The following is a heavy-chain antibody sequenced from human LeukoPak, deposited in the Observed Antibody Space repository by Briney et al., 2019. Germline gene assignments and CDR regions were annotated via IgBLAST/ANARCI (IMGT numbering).Heavy chain of an antibody. Sequence: GGSLRLSCAASGFTFSSYWMHWVRQAPGKGPEWVSGISASGGATSYADSVRGRFTIFRDNSKNTLYLQMNSLRAEDTAVYYCAKGVVGSGIDYWGQGTLVTVSS. V-gene: IGHV3-23*01. CDR1: GFTFSSYW. CDR3: AKGVVGSGIDY. J-gene: IGHJ4*02. CDR2: ISASGGAT. D-gene: IGHD3-10*01.